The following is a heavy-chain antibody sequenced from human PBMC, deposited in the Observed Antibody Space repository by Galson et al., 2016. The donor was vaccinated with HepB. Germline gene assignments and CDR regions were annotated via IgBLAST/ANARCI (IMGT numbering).Heavy chain of an antibody. CDR3: TTALVPEDYFDS. D-gene: IGHD1-14*01. V-gene: IGHV3-15*01. CDR1: GFTFTNAW. J-gene: IGHJ4*02. Sequence: SLRLSCAASGFTFTNAWMSWVRQAPGRGLEWVGHIRSNIDGGTTAFAAPVKGRFTISRDASTSTLYLQMNSLKPEDTAVYYCTTALVPEDYFDSWGQGILVTVSS. CDR2: IRSNIDGGTT.